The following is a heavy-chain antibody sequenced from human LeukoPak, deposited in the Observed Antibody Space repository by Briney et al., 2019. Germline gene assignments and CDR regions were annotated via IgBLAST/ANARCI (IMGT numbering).Heavy chain of an antibody. Sequence: ASVKVSCKASGYTFTSYVMHWVRQAPGQRPEWMGWINAGNGNTKYSQEFQGRVTITRNTSISTAYMELSSPRSEDTAVYYCARRRIAAAGWFDPWGQGTLVTVSS. J-gene: IGHJ5*02. CDR3: ARRRIAAAGWFDP. V-gene: IGHV1-3*03. CDR1: GYTFTSYV. CDR2: INAGNGNT. D-gene: IGHD6-13*01.